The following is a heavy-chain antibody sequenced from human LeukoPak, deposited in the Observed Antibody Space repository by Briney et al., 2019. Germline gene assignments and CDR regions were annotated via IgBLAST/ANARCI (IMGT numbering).Heavy chain of an antibody. J-gene: IGHJ4*02. CDR2: IYYSGTT. Sequence: SETLSLTCTVSGGSISSYYWSWIRQPPGKGLEWIGYIYYSGTTNYNPSLKSRVTISVDTSKNQFSLKLSSVTAADTAVYYCATLDDSSGYYNGYWGQGTLVTVSS. CDR1: GGSISSYY. CDR3: ATLDDSSGYYNGY. V-gene: IGHV4-59*08. D-gene: IGHD3-22*01.